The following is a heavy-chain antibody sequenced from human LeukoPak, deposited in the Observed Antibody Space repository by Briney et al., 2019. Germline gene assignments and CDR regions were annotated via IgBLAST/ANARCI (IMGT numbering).Heavy chain of an antibody. CDR3: ARRGDGGRSFDY. Sequence: GGSLRLSCAASGFTVSRKYMSWVRQAPGKGLEWVSLIYSDGTTYYADSLKGRFTISRDNSKNTLYLQMNSLRAEDTAVYYCARRGDGGRSFDYWGQGTLVTVSS. J-gene: IGHJ4*02. D-gene: IGHD4-23*01. CDR1: GFTVSRKY. V-gene: IGHV3-53*01. CDR2: IYSDGTT.